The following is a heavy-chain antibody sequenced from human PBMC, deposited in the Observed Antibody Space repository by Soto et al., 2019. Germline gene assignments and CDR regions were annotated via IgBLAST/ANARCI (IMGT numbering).Heavy chain of an antibody. J-gene: IGHJ5*02. CDR2: IKQNGSEK. V-gene: IGHV3-7*01. CDR3: ARALCSETVEP. CDR1: GFTFSRFW. D-gene: IGHD6-19*01. Sequence: EVQLVESGGGLVQPGGSLRLSCAASGFTFSRFWMSWVRQAPGKGLEWVANIKQNGSEKYYVDSVKGRFTISRDNAKNSLYLQMNSLRAEDTAVYYCARALCSETVEPWGQGTLVTVSS.